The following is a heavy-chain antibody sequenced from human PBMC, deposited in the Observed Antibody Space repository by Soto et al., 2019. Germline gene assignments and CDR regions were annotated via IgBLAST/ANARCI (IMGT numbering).Heavy chain of an antibody. Sequence: GGSLRLSCAASGFTFARYSMNWVRQAPGKGLEWVSSISSTTNYIYYGDSMKGRFTISRDNAKNSLYLEMNSLRAEDTAVYYCARESEDLTSNFDYWGQGTLVTVSS. CDR1: GFTFARYS. CDR3: ARESEDLTSNFDY. V-gene: IGHV3-21*06. CDR2: ISSTTNYI. J-gene: IGHJ4*02.